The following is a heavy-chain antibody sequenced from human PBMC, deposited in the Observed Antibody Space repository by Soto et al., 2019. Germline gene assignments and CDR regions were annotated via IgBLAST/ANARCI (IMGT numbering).Heavy chain of an antibody. CDR2: IIPVFGTV. D-gene: IGHD5-18*01. Sequence: SVKVSCKASGGTFSSYAISWFRQAPGQGLEWMGGIIPVFGTVIYAQKFQGRVTITADKSTNTAYMELSSLRSEDTAVYFCARVGGTGGYTYGLDYWGQGTMVTVSS. J-gene: IGHJ4*02. CDR1: GGTFSSYA. V-gene: IGHV1-69*06. CDR3: ARVGGTGGYTYGLDY.